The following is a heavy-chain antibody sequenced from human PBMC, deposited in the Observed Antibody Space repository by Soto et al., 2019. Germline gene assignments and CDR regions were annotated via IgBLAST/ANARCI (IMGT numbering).Heavy chain of an antibody. J-gene: IGHJ4*02. Sequence: DVQLLESVGGLVQPGGSLRLSCAASGFSFSSYAMVWVRQAPGKGLEWVAVISARGGSSYLADSVKGRFTLSRDNSKKVLSLEMNSLRAEDTAIYFCAKGSIEYSASVDNWGQGTLVVVSS. CDR2: ISARGGSS. V-gene: IGHV3-23*01. CDR1: GFSFSSYA. D-gene: IGHD5-12*01. CDR3: AKGSIEYSASVDN.